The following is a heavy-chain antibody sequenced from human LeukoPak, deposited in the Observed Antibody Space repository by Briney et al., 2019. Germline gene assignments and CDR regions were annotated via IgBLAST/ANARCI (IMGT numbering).Heavy chain of an antibody. J-gene: IGHJ4*02. V-gene: IGHV4-59*08. CDR2: IYYSGST. Sequence: SETLSLTCTVSGGSIFSYYWSWIRQPPGKGLEWIGYIYYSGSTNYNPSLKSRVTISVDTSKNQFSLKLSSVTAADTAVYYCARAKSSIAAPYYDYWGQGTLVTVSS. CDR1: GGSIFSYY. D-gene: IGHD6-6*01. CDR3: ARAKSSIAAPYYDY.